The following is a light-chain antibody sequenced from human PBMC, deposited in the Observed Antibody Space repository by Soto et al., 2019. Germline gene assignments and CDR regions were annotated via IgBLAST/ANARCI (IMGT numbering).Light chain of an antibody. V-gene: IGKV3-20*01. CDR2: GAS. CDR3: QQDGRSPYLFT. J-gene: IGKJ3*01. CDR1: QSVSSNY. Sequence: EIVLTQSPGTLSLSPGAIATLSCRASQSVSSNYLAWYQQKPVQAPRLLICGASSRATGIPDSCSGSGSGTYFTLTISSLAPEDFAVYYCQQDGRSPYLFTLGPGTKVESK.